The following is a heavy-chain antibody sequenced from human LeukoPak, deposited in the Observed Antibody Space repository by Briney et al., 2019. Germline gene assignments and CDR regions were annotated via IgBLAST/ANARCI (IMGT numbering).Heavy chain of an antibody. V-gene: IGHV3-21*01. D-gene: IGHD6-19*01. CDR3: ARDRSVAGTVDY. CDR2: ISSSSTFI. Sequence: GGSLRLSCAASGFSFSSYSMNWVRQAPGKGLEWVPSISSSSTFISYADSVKGRFTISRDNAKNLLYLQMNSLTAEDTAVYYCARDRSVAGTVDYWGQGTLVTVSS. J-gene: IGHJ4*02. CDR1: GFSFSSYS.